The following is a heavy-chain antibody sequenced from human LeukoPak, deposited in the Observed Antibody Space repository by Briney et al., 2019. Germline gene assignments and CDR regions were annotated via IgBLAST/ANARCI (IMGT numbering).Heavy chain of an antibody. CDR3: AKGGSYAFDY. Sequence: GGSLRLSCAASGFTFSSYGMHWVRQAPGKGLEWVAVISYDGSNKYYADSVKGRFTISRDNSKNTLYLQMNSLRAEDKAVYYCAKGGSYAFDYWGQGTLVTVSS. D-gene: IGHD2-15*01. J-gene: IGHJ4*02. CDR2: ISYDGSNK. V-gene: IGHV3-30*18. CDR1: GFTFSSYG.